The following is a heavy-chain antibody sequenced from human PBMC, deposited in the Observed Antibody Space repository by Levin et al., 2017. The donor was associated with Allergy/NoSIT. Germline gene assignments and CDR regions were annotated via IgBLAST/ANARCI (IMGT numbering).Heavy chain of an antibody. CDR2: SSGSGST. CDR3: AKATGGSWAEFDS. V-gene: IGHV3-23*01. CDR1: GFIFSNFA. D-gene: IGHD6-13*01. Sequence: GGSLRLSCAASGFIFSNFAMSWVRQAPGKGLEWISSSGSGSTYYVDSVKGRFTISSDNSKNTLYLQMNNLRAEDTALYYCAKATGGSWAEFDSWSQGTQVTVSS. J-gene: IGHJ5*01.